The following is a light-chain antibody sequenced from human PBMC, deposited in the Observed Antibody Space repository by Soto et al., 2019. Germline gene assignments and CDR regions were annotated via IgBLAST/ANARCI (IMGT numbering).Light chain of an antibody. J-gene: IGKJ4*01. CDR2: AAS. Sequence: DVQMTQSPSTLSASVGDRVTITCRASQGISSYLAWYQQKPGKAPKLLIYAASTLQSGVPSRFSGSGSGTEFTLTISSLQPEDFATYYCQQLNSYPRRLTFGGGTKVDIK. CDR3: QQLNSYPRRLT. V-gene: IGKV1-9*01. CDR1: QGISSY.